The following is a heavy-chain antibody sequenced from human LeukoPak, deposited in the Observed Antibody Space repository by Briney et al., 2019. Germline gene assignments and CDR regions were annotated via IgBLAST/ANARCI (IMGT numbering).Heavy chain of an antibody. Sequence: ASVKVSCKASGYTFTSYDINWVRQATGQGLEWMGWMNPNSGNTGYAQKFQGRVTMTRNTSISTAYMELSSLRSEDTAVYYCAKGQRPSHWAYYFDSWGQGTLVTVSS. CDR1: GYTFTSYD. J-gene: IGHJ4*02. CDR3: AKGQRPSHWAYYFDS. D-gene: IGHD7-27*01. CDR2: MNPNSGNT. V-gene: IGHV1-8*01.